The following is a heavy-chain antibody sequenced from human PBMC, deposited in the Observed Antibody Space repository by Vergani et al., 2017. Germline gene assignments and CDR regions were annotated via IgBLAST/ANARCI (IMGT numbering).Heavy chain of an antibody. Sequence: QVQLQESGPGLVKPSGTLSLTCAVSGGSLSSSNWWSWVRQPPGKGLEWIGEIYHSGSTNYNPSLKSRVTISVDTSKNQFSLKLSSVTAADTAVYYCARDVTQKYDSTSVGFDPWGQGTLVTVSS. CDR3: ARDVTQKYDSTSVGFDP. V-gene: IGHV4-4*02. CDR2: IYHSGST. J-gene: IGHJ5*02. CDR1: GGSLSSSNW. D-gene: IGHD3-22*01.